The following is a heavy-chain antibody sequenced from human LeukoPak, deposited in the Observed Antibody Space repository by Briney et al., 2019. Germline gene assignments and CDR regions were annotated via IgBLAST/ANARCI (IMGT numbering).Heavy chain of an antibody. CDR1: GYTFTSYG. Sequence: ASVKVSCKASGYTFTSYGISWVRQAPGQGLEWMGWISAYNGNTNYAQKLQGRVTMTTDTSTSTAYMELRSLRSDDTAVYYCARAGTITIFGVVNTYYYYMDVWGKGTTVTVSS. J-gene: IGHJ6*03. V-gene: IGHV1-18*01. D-gene: IGHD3-3*01. CDR2: ISAYNGNT. CDR3: ARAGTITIFGVVNTYYYYMDV.